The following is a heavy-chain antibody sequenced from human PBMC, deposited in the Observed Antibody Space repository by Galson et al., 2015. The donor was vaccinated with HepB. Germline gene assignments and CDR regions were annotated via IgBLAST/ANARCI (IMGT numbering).Heavy chain of an antibody. D-gene: IGHD1-14*01. CDR3: ARDADSSKNHQYYYYYYGMDV. CDR2: IWYDGSNK. J-gene: IGHJ6*02. Sequence: SLRLSCAASGFTFSSYGMHWVHQAPGKGLEWVAVIWYDGSNKYYADSVKGRFTISRDNSKNTLYLQMNSLRAEDTAVYYCARDADSSKNHQYYYYYYGMDVWGQGTTVTVSS. CDR1: GFTFSSYG. V-gene: IGHV3-33*01.